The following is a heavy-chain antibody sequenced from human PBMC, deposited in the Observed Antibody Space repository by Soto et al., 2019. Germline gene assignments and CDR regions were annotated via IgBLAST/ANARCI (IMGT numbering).Heavy chain of an antibody. D-gene: IGHD6-13*01. CDR1: GGSISSYY. CDR2: IYYSGST. J-gene: IGHJ3*02. Sequence: SETLSLTCTVSGGSISSYYWSWIRQPPGKGLEWIGYIYYSGSTNYNPSLKSRVTISVDTSKNQFSLKLSSVTAADTAVYYCARPIAAAGTNAFDIWGQGTMVTVSS. V-gene: IGHV4-59*08. CDR3: ARPIAAAGTNAFDI.